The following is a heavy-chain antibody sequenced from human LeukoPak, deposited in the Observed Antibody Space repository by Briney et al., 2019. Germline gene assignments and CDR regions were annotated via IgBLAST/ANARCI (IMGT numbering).Heavy chain of an antibody. CDR2: IKEGGSEK. CDR3: ARGGSSRFGY. Sequence: GGSLRLSCAASGFTFSDYYMSWIRQAPGKGLEWVANIKEGGSEKYYVESVKGRFTISRDNAKNSLFLQMNSLRGEDTAMYYCARGGSSRFGYWGQGTLVTVSS. D-gene: IGHD1-26*01. CDR1: GFTFSDYY. V-gene: IGHV3-7*01. J-gene: IGHJ4*02.